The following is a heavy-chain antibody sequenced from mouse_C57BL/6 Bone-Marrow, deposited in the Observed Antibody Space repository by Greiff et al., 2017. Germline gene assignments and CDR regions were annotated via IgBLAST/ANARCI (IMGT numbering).Heavy chain of an antibody. CDR1: GYTFTSYW. Sequence: QVQLQQPGAELVKPGASVKVSCKASGYTFTSYWMHWVKQRPGQGLEWIGRIHPSDSDTNYNQKFKGKATLTVDKSSSTAYMQLSSLTSEDSAVYDCAMQYYGSSGGWFAYWGQGTLVTVSA. V-gene: IGHV1-74*01. D-gene: IGHD1-1*01. CDR2: IHPSDSDT. J-gene: IGHJ3*01. CDR3: AMQYYGSSGGWFAY.